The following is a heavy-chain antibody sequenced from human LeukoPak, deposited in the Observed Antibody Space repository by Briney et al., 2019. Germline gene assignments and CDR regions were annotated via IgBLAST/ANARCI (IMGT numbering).Heavy chain of an antibody. Sequence: GGSLRLSCAASGFTFDDYGMSRVRQAPGKGLEWVSGINWNGGSTGYADSVKGRFTISRDNAKNSLYLQMNSLRAEDTALYYCARDSGIAVAGSLDYWGQGTLVTVSS. V-gene: IGHV3-20*04. CDR2: INWNGGST. CDR1: GFTFDDYG. D-gene: IGHD6-19*01. J-gene: IGHJ4*02. CDR3: ARDSGIAVAGSLDY.